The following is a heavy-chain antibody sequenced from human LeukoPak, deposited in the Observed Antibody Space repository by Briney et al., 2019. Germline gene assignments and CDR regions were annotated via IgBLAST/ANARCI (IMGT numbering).Heavy chain of an antibody. D-gene: IGHD3-3*01. J-gene: IGHJ5*02. CDR1: GGSISSGSYY. V-gene: IGHV4-61*02. CDR2: IYTSGST. CDR3: ARAPGDFERWFDP. Sequence: PSETLSLTCTVSGGSISSGSYYWSWIRQPAGKGLEWIGRIYTSGSTNYNPSLKSRVTISVDTSKNQFSLKLSSVTAADTAVYYCARAPGDFERWFDPWGQGTLVTVSS.